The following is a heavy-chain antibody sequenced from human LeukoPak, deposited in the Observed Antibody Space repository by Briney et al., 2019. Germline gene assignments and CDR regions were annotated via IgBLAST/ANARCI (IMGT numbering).Heavy chain of an antibody. CDR1: GYTFTGFY. CDR2: INPQGGAT. V-gene: IGHV1-2*02. D-gene: IGHD3-22*01. CDR3: ARGGDDRGLYFAY. Sequence: ASVKVSCKASGYTFTGFYIHWVRQAPGQGLEWMAWINPQGGATNYAQKFQGRVTMTRDMSISTAYMDVTSLRSDDTAVYYCARGGDDRGLYFAYWGQGTLVTVSS. J-gene: IGHJ4*02.